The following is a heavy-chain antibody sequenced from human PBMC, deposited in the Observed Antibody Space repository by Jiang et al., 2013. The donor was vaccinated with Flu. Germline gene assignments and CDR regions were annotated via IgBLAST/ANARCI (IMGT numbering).Heavy chain of an antibody. V-gene: IGHV1-69*04. J-gene: IGHJ3*02. Sequence: SGAEVKKPGSSVKVSCKASGGTFSSYAISWVRQAPGQGLEWMGRIIPILGIANYAQKFQGRVTITADKSTSTAYMELSSLRSEDTAVYYCALDTERLNAFDIWGQGTMVTVSS. CDR1: GGTFSSYA. CDR2: IIPILGIA. CDR3: ALDTERLNAFDI. D-gene: IGHD5-18*01.